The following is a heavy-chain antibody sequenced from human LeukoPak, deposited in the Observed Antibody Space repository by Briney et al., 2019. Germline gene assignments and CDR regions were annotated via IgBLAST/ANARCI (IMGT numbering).Heavy chain of an antibody. J-gene: IGHJ6*03. CDR3: TRETLDFWSGYYYMDV. Sequence: PGGSLRLSCTASGFAFGDYAMSWFRQAPGKGLEWVGFIRSKAYGGTTEYAASVKGRCTISRDDPKSLAYIQTNSLKTEHTAVYYCTRETLDFWSGYYYMDVWGKGTTVTVSS. D-gene: IGHD3-3*01. CDR1: GFAFGDYA. V-gene: IGHV3-49*03. CDR2: IRSKAYGGTT.